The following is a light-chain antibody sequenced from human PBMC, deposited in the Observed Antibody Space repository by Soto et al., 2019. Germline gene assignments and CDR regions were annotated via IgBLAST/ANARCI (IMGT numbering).Light chain of an antibody. J-gene: IGKJ1*01. CDR1: QSVSSY. V-gene: IGKV3-20*01. CDR3: QQYGSSGT. Sequence: EIFLTQAQATLSLSPAERATFSCRARQSVSSYLACYQQKPGQAPRLLIYGASNRATGIPDRFSGGGSGTDFTLTISRLEPEDFAVYYCQQYGSSGTFGQGTKV. CDR2: GAS.